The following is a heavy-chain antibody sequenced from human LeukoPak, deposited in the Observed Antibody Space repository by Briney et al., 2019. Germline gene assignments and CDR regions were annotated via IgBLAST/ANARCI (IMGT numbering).Heavy chain of an antibody. J-gene: IGHJ4*02. V-gene: IGHV3-53*01. D-gene: IGHD6-13*01. CDR1: GFTVSSNY. CDR2: IYSGGST. CDR3: ASANSSSWPHEYDY. Sequence: PGGSLRLSCAASGFTVSSNYMSWVRRAPGKGLEWGSVIYSGGSTYYADSVKDRFTISRDNSKNTLYLQMNSLRAEDTAVYYCASANSSSWPHEYDYWGQGTLVTVSS.